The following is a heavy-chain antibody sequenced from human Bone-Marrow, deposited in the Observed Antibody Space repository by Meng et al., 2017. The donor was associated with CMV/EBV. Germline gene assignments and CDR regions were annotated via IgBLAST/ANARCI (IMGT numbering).Heavy chain of an antibody. CDR1: GFTFSSYA. CDR2: IYSGGSST. Sequence: GESLKISCAASGFTFSSYAMSWVRQAPGKGLEWVSVIYSGGSSTYYADSVKGRFTISRDNSKNTLYLQMNSRRAEDTAVYYCAKDQSVGAMVRGPISGGYYYGMDVWGQGTTVTVS. V-gene: IGHV3-23*03. J-gene: IGHJ6*02. CDR3: AKDQSVGAMVRGPISGGYYYGMDV. D-gene: IGHD3-10*01.